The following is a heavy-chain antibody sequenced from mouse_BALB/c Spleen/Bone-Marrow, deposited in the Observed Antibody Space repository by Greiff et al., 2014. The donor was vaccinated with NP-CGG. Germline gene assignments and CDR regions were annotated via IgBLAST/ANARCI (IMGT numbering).Heavy chain of an antibody. Sequence: VQLQQSGAELVKPGTSVKLSCKASGYTFTSYDINWLRQRPEQGLEWIGWVFPRDSSIAYNEKFTGKATLTTDKSSSTAYMQLSRLTSEDSAVYFCARNYRYDKAWFAYWGQGTLVTVSA. CDR1: GYTFTSYD. V-gene: IGHV1-85*01. CDR3: ARNYRYDKAWFAY. J-gene: IGHJ3*01. D-gene: IGHD2-14*01. CDR2: VFPRDSSI.